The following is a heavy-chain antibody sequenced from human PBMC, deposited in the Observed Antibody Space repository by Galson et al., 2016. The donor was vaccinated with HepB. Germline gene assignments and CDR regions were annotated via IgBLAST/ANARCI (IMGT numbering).Heavy chain of an antibody. J-gene: IGHJ3*01. Sequence: SLRLSCAASGFIFDDYAMHWVRQAPGKGLEWVAGISWNSNTITYAAPVKGRFTISRDNAKNALFLQMNSLSPADSSIYYCAKPRELLDDAYHVWGQGTMVTVSS. D-gene: IGHD1-7*01. CDR2: ISWNSNTI. CDR1: GFIFDDYA. CDR3: AKPRELLDDAYHV. V-gene: IGHV3-9*01.